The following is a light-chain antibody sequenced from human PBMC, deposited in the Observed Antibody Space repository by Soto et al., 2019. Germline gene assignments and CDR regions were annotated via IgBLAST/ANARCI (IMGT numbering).Light chain of an antibody. CDR3: NSYTSSSTHVV. Sequence: SALTQPASVSGSPGQSITLSCTGTSSDVGGYNYVSWYQQHPGKAPKLMIYDVSNRPSGVSNRFSGSKSGNTASLTISGLQAEDEADYYCNSYTSSSTHVVFGGGTKMTVL. J-gene: IGLJ2*01. CDR2: DVS. CDR1: SSDVGGYNY. V-gene: IGLV2-14*01.